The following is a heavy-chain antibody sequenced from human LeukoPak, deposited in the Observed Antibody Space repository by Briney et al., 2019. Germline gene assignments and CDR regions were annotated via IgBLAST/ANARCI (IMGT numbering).Heavy chain of an antibody. Sequence: PGGSLRLSCEASGITFSSYPMHWVRQAPGKGLEWVAVISYDGSNKYYADSVKGRFTISRDNSKNTLYLQMNSLRAEDTAVYYCARDRGQGTYFDYWGQGTLVTVSS. V-gene: IGHV3-30-3*01. CDR1: GITFSSYP. J-gene: IGHJ4*02. CDR3: ARDRGQGTYFDY. D-gene: IGHD3-10*01. CDR2: ISYDGSNK.